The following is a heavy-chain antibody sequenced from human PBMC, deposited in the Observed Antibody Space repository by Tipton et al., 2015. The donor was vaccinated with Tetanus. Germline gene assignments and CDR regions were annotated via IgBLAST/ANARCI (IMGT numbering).Heavy chain of an antibody. D-gene: IGHD3-3*01. CDR1: GFTFNGYG. Sequence: SLRLSCAASGFTFNGYGMHWVRQAPGKGLEWLDLVWYDGSRQYYADSVKGRFTISRDNSKNTVDLQMNNLRDEDTAVYYCARERSLEGFGPVVSWGQGTLVAVSS. J-gene: IGHJ4*02. CDR2: VWYDGSRQ. CDR3: ARERSLEGFGPVVS. V-gene: IGHV3-33*01.